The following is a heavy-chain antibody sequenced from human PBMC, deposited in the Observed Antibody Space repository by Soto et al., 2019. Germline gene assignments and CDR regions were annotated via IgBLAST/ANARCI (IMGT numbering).Heavy chain of an antibody. Sequence: EVQLVESGGGLVQPGGSLRLSCAASGFTFSSYWMSWVRQAPGKGLEWVANIRQDGSDKYYVDAVKGRFTISRDNSTNSLYLQMNSLRAEDTAIYYCASPQQWLGQRGDFDYWGQGTLVTVSS. CDR2: IRQDGSDK. D-gene: IGHD6-19*01. CDR1: GFTFSSYW. V-gene: IGHV3-7*05. CDR3: ASPQQWLGQRGDFDY. J-gene: IGHJ4*02.